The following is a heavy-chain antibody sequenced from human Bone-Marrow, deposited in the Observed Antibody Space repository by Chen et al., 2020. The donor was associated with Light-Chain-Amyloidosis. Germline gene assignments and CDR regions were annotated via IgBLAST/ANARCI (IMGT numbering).Heavy chain of an antibody. J-gene: IGHJ1*01. CDR1: GGSISSGGHY. CDR3: ARDGGSGSDDLREYFQD. Sequence: QVQLQESGPRLVKPSQTLSLTCIVSGGSISSGGHYWSWIRQHPGKGLEWIGYIYSSGNTNYNPSLKSRVTISVDTSKHQFSLKLSSVTAADTAVYYCARDGGSGSDDLREYFQDWGQGILVTASS. V-gene: IGHV4-31*03. CDR2: IYSSGNT. D-gene: IGHD3-10*01.